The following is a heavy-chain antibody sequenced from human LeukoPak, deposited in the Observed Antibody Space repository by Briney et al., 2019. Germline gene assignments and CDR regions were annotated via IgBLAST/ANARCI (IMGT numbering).Heavy chain of an antibody. CDR2: IYHSGST. CDR1: GFTFSSYSM. V-gene: IGHV4-4*02. J-gene: IGHJ3*02. CDR3: ARAAPAFDI. Sequence: GSLRLSCAASGFTFSSYSMNWVRQPPGKGLEWIGEIYHSGSTNYNPSLKSRVTISVDKSKNQFSLKLSSVTAADTAVYYCARAAPAFDIWGQGTMVTVSS.